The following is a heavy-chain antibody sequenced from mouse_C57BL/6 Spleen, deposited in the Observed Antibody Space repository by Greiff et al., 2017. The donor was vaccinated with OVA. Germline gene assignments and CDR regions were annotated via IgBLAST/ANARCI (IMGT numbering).Heavy chain of an antibody. V-gene: IGHV1-50*01. CDR1: GYTFTSYW. D-gene: IGHD1-1*01. CDR2: IDPSDSYT. Sequence: VQLQQSGAELVKPGASVKLSCKASGYTFTSYWMQWVKQRPGQGLEWIGEIDPSDSYTNYNQKFKGKATLTVDTSSSTAYMQLSSLTSEDSAVYYCARAYGSSYYAMDYWGQGTSVTVSS. CDR3: ARAYGSSYYAMDY. J-gene: IGHJ4*01.